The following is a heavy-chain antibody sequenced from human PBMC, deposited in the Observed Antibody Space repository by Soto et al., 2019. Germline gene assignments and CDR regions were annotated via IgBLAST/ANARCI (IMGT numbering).Heavy chain of an antibody. CDR2: IYYSGST. V-gene: IGHV4-30-4*01. CDR1: GGSISSGDYY. J-gene: IGHJ3*02. CDR3: ARVAITMVRGVTKGAFDI. Sequence: PSETLSLTCTVPGGSISSGDYYWSWIRQPPGKGLEWIGYIYYSGSTYYNPSLKSRVTISVDTSKNQFSLKLSSVTAADTAVYYCARVAITMVRGVTKGAFDIWGQGTMVTVSS. D-gene: IGHD3-10*01.